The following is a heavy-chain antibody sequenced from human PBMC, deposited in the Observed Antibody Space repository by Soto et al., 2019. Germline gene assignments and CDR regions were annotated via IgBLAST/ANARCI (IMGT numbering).Heavy chain of an antibody. V-gene: IGHV3-23*01. CDR2: ISDSGGNT. J-gene: IGHJ4*02. CDR3: AKDAEYDFDSSGSIES. Sequence: CFSASGYSFNSHGMSWVRQSPGNGLDWVSAISDSGGNTYYTDSVKGRFTIPIDNSKNTLYLQMNSLRAEDKAVYYCAKDAEYDFDSSGSIESWAQGTLGIVAS. D-gene: IGHD3-22*01. CDR1: GYSFNSHG.